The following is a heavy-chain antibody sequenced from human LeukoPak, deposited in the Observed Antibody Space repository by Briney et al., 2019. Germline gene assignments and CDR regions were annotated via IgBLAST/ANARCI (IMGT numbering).Heavy chain of an antibody. D-gene: IGHD6-13*01. V-gene: IGHV4-59*08. CDR3: ARQGGSSWYPGYYYYYYGMDV. CDR2: IYYSGSI. J-gene: IGHJ6*02. Sequence: SETLSLTCTVSGGSISSYYWSWIRQPPGKGLEWIGYIYYSGSINYNPSLKSRVTISVDTSKNQFSLKLSSVTAADTAVYYCARQGGSSWYPGYYYYYYGMDVWGQGTTVTVSS. CDR1: GGSISSYY.